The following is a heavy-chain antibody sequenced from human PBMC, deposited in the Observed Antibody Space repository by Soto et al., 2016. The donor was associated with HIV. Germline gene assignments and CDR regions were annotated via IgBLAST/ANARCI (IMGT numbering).Heavy chain of an antibody. CDR2: IKTKTDDGTT. CDR1: GFTFSNAW. V-gene: IGHV3-15*01. CDR3: TTGTDRGPTYYYYYGMDV. J-gene: IGHJ6*02. Sequence: EVQLVESGGGLVKPGGSLRLSCAASGFTFSNAWMTWVRQAPGKGLEWVGRIKTKTDDGTTDYAAPVKGRFTISRDDSKNTLYLQMNSLKTEDTAVYYCTTGTDRGPTYYYYYGMDVWGQGTSVTVSS.